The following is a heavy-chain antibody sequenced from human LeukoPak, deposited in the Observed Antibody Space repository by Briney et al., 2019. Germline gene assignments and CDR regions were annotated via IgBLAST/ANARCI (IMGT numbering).Heavy chain of an antibody. V-gene: IGHV1-69*05. CDR1: GGTFSSYA. D-gene: IGHD3-22*01. CDR2: IIPIFGTA. CDR3: AREPVVSGYYFYFDY. Sequence: SVKVSCKASGGTFSSYAISWVRQAPGQGLEWMGGIIPIFGTANYAQKFQGRVTITTDESTSTAYMELSSPRSEGTAVYYCAREPVVSGYYFYFDYWGQGTLVTVSS. J-gene: IGHJ4*02.